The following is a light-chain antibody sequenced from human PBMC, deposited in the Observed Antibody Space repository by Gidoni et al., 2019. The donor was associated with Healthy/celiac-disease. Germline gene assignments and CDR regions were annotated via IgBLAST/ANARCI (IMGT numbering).Light chain of an antibody. J-gene: IGKJ1*01. CDR2: KAS. Sequence: DIQMTQSPSTLSASVGDRVTITCRASQSISSWLAWYQQKPGKAPKLLIYKASSLESGVPSRFSGSGSGTEFTLTISSLQPDDFATYYCQQYNSLVTFXQXTKVEIK. V-gene: IGKV1-5*03. CDR3: QQYNSLVT. CDR1: QSISSW.